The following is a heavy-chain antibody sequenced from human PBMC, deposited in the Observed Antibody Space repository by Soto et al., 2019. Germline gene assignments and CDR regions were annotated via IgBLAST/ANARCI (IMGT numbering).Heavy chain of an antibody. V-gene: IGHV4-30-2*01. Sequence: QLQLQESGSGLVKPSQTLSLTCAVSGGSISSGGYSWSWIRQPPGKGLEWIGYIYHSGSTYYNPSLNSRVXTXVXXSSNQLSLKLSSVTAAATAVYYCARGVTTVTTIDYWGQGTRVTVSS. J-gene: IGHJ4*02. CDR1: GGSISSGGYS. D-gene: IGHD4-17*01. CDR2: IYHSGST. CDR3: ARGVTTVTTIDY.